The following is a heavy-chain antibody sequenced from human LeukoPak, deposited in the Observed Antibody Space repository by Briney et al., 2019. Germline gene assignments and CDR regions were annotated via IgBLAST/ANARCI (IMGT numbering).Heavy chain of an antibody. J-gene: IGHJ3*02. Sequence: GGSLRLSCAASGFTFSSHDMHWVRQAPGKGLEWVAFISYDGGKKDYADSVKGRFTISRDNSRNTLYLQMNSLRAEDTAVYYCAKAFGPRRYCSENRRDFALDAFHIWGQGTMVTVSS. CDR3: AKAFGPRRYCSENRRDFALDAFHI. CDR1: GFTFSSHD. CDR2: ISYDGGKK. V-gene: IGHV3-30*18. D-gene: IGHD2-15*01.